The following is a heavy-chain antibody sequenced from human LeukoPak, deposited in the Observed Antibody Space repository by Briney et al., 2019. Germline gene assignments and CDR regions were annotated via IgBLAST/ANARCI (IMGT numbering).Heavy chain of an antibody. CDR3: VRDADVAGARRRFDY. CDR1: GYYITNYG. V-gene: IGHV1-18*01. D-gene: IGHD6-19*01. J-gene: IGHJ4*02. Sequence: ASVKVSCKTSGYYITNYGISWVRQAPGQGLEWMAWISGYNGYTKYAQNVQDRVTVTTDTSTSTAYMELRSLRSDDTAVYYCVRDADVAGARRRFDYWGQGTLVTVSA. CDR2: ISGYNGYT.